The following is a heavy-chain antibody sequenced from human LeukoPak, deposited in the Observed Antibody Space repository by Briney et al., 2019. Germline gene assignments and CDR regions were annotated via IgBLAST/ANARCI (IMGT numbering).Heavy chain of an antibody. D-gene: IGHD2-2*01. J-gene: IGHJ3*02. V-gene: IGHV3-23*01. CDR3: VWSYCSSTSCTVGAFDI. CDR1: GFTVSSNS. CDR2: ISGSGGST. Sequence: PGGSLRLSCTVSGFTVSSNSMSWVRQAPGKGLEWVSAISGSGGSTYYADSVKGRFTISRDNSKNTLYLQMNSLRAEDTAVYYCVWSYCSSTSCTVGAFDIWGQGTMVTVSS.